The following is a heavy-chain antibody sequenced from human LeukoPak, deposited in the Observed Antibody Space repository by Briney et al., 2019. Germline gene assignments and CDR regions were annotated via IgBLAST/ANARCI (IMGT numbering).Heavy chain of an antibody. CDR2: ISSSSSTI. Sequence: GGSLRLSCAASGFTFSSYSMNWVRQAPGKGLEWVSYISSSSSTIYYADSVKGRFTISRDNAKNSLYLQMNSLRDEDTAVYYCARSMVRGGYAFDIWGPGTVATVSS. V-gene: IGHV3-48*02. D-gene: IGHD3-10*01. CDR3: ARSMVRGGYAFDI. CDR1: GFTFSSYS. J-gene: IGHJ3*02.